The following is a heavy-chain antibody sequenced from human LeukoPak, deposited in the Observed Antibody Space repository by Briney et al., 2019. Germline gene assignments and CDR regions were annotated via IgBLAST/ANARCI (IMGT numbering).Heavy chain of an antibody. V-gene: IGHV4-39*07. J-gene: IGHJ6*03. CDR1: GGSISSSSYY. Sequence: SETLSLTCTVSGGSISSSSYYWGWIRQPPGKGLEWIGSIYYSGSTNYNPSLKSRVTISVDTSKNQFSLKLTSVTAADTAVYYCARTTEGGYTYGYFYYYYMDVWGKGTTVTISS. CDR2: IYYSGST. D-gene: IGHD5-18*01. CDR3: ARTTEGGYTYGYFYYYYMDV.